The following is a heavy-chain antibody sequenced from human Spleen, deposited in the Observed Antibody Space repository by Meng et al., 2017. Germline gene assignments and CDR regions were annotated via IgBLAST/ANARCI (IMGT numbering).Heavy chain of an antibody. D-gene: IGHD4-17*01. J-gene: IGHJ4*02. CDR3: ARLTVTYFDY. V-gene: IGHV4-31*01. Sequence: QVPLKESGPGLVKLSQTLSLTCTVSGGSISSGGYYWSWIRQHPGKGLEWIGYIYYSGSTYYNPSLKSLVTISVDTSKNQFSLKLSSVTAADTAVYYCARLTVTYFDYWGQGTLVTVSS. CDR1: GGSISSGGYY. CDR2: IYYSGST.